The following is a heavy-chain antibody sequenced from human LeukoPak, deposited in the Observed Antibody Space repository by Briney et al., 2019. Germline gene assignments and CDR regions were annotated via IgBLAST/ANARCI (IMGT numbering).Heavy chain of an antibody. CDR2: IYHSGST. V-gene: IGHV4-30-2*01. CDR3: ARVSDSSSSLWFDP. D-gene: IGHD6-6*01. Sequence: PSETLSLTCTVSGGSISSGGYYWSWIRQPPGKGLEWIGYIYHSGSTYYNPSLKSRVTISVDRSKNQFSLKLSSVTAADTAVYYCARVSDSSSSLWFDPWGQGTLVTVSS. J-gene: IGHJ5*02. CDR1: GGSISSGGYY.